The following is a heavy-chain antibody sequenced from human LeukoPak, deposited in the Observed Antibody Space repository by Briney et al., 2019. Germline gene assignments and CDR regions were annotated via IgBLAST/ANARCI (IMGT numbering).Heavy chain of an antibody. V-gene: IGHV1-2*02. CDR3: ARDRSITMVRGVHTDY. D-gene: IGHD3-10*01. CDR1: GYTFTGYY. J-gene: IGHJ4*02. Sequence: ASVKVSCKASGYTFTGYYMHWVRQAPGQGLEWMGWINPNSGGTNYAQKFQGRVTMTRDTSISTAYMELGSLRSDDTAVYYCARDRSITMVRGVHTDYWGQGTLVTVSS. CDR2: INPNSGGT.